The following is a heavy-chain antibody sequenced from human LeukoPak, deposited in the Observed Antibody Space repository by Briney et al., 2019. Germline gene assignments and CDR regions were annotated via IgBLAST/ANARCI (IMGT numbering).Heavy chain of an antibody. CDR3: ARLWFGEYEKDY. Sequence: ASVKVSCKASGYTFTSYGIGWVRQAPGQGLEWMGWISAYNGNTNYAQKLQGRVTMTTDTSTSTAYMELRSLRSDDTAVYYCARLWFGEYEKDYWGQGTLVTVSS. V-gene: IGHV1-18*01. CDR1: GYTFTSYG. CDR2: ISAYNGNT. J-gene: IGHJ4*02. D-gene: IGHD3-10*01.